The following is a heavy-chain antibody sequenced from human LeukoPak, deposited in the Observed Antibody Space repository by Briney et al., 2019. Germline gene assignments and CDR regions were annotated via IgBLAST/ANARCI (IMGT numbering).Heavy chain of an antibody. J-gene: IGHJ4*02. CDR2: IYSGGST. V-gene: IGHV3-66*01. CDR1: GFTVSSNY. CDR3: AGNTFDYNSGGFSG. Sequence: PGGSLRLSCAASGFTVSSNYMSWVRQAPGKGLEWVSVIYSGGSTYYADSVKGRFTISRDNSKNTLYLQMNSLRAEDTAVYYCAGNTFDYNSGGFSGWGQGTLVTVSS. D-gene: IGHD3-10*01.